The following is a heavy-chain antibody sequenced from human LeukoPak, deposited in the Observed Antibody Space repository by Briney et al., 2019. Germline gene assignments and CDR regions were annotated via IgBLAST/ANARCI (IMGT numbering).Heavy chain of an antibody. V-gene: IGHV3-21*04. CDR1: GFTFSSYS. CDR2: ISSSSSYI. Sequence: PGGSLSLSCAASGFTFSSYSMNWVRQAPGKGLEWVSSISSSSSYIYYADSVKGRFTVSRDSSKNTLYLQMNRLRAEDAAVYYCAKAPVTTCSGAYCYPFDYWGQGTLVTVSS. CDR3: AKAPVTTCSGAYCYPFDY. D-gene: IGHD2-21*01. J-gene: IGHJ4*02.